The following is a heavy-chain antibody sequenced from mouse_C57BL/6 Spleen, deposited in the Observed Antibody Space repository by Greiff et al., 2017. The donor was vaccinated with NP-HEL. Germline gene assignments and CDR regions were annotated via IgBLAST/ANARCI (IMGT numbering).Heavy chain of an antibody. Sequence: VKLMESGPGLVAPSQSLSITCTVSGFSLTSYGVHWVRQPPGKGLEWLVVIWSDGSTTYNSALKSRLSISKDNSKSQVFLKMNSLQTDDTAMYYCARHDGYYVYYAMDYWGQGTSVTVSS. CDR2: IWSDGST. V-gene: IGHV2-6-1*01. J-gene: IGHJ4*01. CDR1: GFSLTSYG. D-gene: IGHD2-3*01. CDR3: ARHDGYYVYYAMDY.